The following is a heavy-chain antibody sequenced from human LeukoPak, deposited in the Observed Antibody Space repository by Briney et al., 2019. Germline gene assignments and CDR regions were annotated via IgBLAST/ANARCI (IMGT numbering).Heavy chain of an antibody. Sequence: GGSLRLSCAASGFTFTNYAMSWVRQAPGKGLEWVSSISSSSSYIYYADSVKGRFTISRDNAKNSLYLQMNSLRAEDTAVYYCARDGLVQTPLGMDVWGQGTTVTVSS. D-gene: IGHD6-13*01. CDR2: ISSSSSYI. CDR1: GFTFTNYA. J-gene: IGHJ6*02. CDR3: ARDGLVQTPLGMDV. V-gene: IGHV3-21*01.